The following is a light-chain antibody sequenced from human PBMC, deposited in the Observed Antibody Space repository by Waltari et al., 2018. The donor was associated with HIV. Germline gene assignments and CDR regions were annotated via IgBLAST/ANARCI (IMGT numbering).Light chain of an antibody. J-gene: IGLJ2*01. CDR2: RNN. V-gene: IGLV1-47*01. CDR1: SSPFENDH. Sequence: QSVLTQPPSASGTPGQRVTVSCSGASSPFENDHVYWFQQLPGTAPKLLIYRNNQRPSGVPDRFSGSKSGTSASLAISGLRSEDEADYYCAAWDDSFVVFGGGTKLTVL. CDR3: AAWDDSFVV.